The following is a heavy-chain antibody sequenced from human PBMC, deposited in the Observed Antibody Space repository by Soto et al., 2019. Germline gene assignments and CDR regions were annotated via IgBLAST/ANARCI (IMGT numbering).Heavy chain of an antibody. CDR3: ATTLTHASMIVVVKDAFDI. V-gene: IGHV1-24*01. Sequence: ASVKVSCRTSVGTFSSYAISWVRQAPGKGLEWMGGFDPEDGETIYAQKFQGRVTMTEDTSTDTAYMELSSLRSEDTAVYYCATTLTHASMIVVVKDAFDIWGQGTMVTVSS. CDR1: VGTFSSYA. CDR2: FDPEDGET. J-gene: IGHJ3*02. D-gene: IGHD3-22*01.